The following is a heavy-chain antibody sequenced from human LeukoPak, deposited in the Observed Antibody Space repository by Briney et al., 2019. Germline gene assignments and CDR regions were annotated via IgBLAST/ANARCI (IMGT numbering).Heavy chain of an antibody. Sequence: SETLSLTCTVSGGSISSHYWSWIRQPPGKGLEWIGYIYYSGSTNYNPSLKSRVTISVDTSKNQFSLKLSSVTAADTAVYYCARDRSGWYSGTRGWFDPWGQGTLVTVSS. D-gene: IGHD6-19*01. CDR3: ARDRSGWYSGTRGWFDP. V-gene: IGHV4-59*11. CDR2: IYYSGST. J-gene: IGHJ5*02. CDR1: GGSISSHY.